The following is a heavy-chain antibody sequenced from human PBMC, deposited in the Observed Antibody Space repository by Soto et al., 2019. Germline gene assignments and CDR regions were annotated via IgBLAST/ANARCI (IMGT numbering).Heavy chain of an antibody. CDR3: ARMSGQNGMDV. CDR2: ISSSSSYT. Sequence: PGGSLRLSCAASGFTFSDYYMSWIRQAPGKGLEWVSYISSSSSYTNYADSVKGRFTISRDNAKNSLYLQMNSLRAEDTAVYYCARMSGQNGMDVWGQGTTVTVSS. J-gene: IGHJ6*02. CDR1: GFTFSDYY. V-gene: IGHV3-11*06. D-gene: IGHD1-26*01.